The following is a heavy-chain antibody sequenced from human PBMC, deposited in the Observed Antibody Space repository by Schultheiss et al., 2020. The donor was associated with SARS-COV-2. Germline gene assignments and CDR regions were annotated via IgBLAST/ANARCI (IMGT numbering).Heavy chain of an antibody. J-gene: IGHJ5*02. CDR1: GFTFSSYA. V-gene: IGHV3-23*01. D-gene: IGHD1-26*01. CDR2: ISGSGTTT. Sequence: GESLKISCAASGFTFSSYAMSWVRQTPGKGLEWVSTISGSGTTTHYTDSVKGRLIISRDNSKNTLYLQMNSLRDEDTAVYYCAKDGDSGSNGNWRDPWGQGTLVTVSS. CDR3: AKDGDSGSNGNWRDP.